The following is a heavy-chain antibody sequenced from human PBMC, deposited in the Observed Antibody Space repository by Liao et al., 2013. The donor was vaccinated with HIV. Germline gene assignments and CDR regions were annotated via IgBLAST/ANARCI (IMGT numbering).Heavy chain of an antibody. Sequence: QLQLQESGSGLVKPSQTLSLTCAVSGGSISSGGHSWSWIRQPPGKGLEWIGYIYHSGTTYYNPSLKSRVTISIDTSKNQFSLKLSSVTAADTAMYYCARDQHRPYASGRDDAFDIWGQGTMVTVSS. D-gene: IGHD3-10*01. V-gene: IGHV4-30-2*01. CDR1: GGSISSGGHS. CDR2: IYHSGTT. J-gene: IGHJ3*02. CDR3: ARDQHRPYASGRDDAFDI.